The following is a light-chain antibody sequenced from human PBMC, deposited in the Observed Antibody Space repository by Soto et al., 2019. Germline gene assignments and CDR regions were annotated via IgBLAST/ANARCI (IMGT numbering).Light chain of an antibody. CDR2: GAS. Sequence: DIQLTQSPSSLSASVGDRVTITCRASEDSSNYLAWFKQRPGKVPKLLIYGASTLRSGVPPRFSGRGSGTDFTLSISILQAEDVATYYGQYYNRASWTCVQGTKVVSK. V-gene: IGKV1-27*01. CDR3: QYYNRASWT. CDR1: EDSSNY. J-gene: IGKJ1*01.